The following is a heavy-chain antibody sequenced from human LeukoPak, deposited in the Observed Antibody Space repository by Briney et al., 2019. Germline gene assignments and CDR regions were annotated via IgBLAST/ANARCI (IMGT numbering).Heavy chain of an antibody. J-gene: IGHJ6*02. CDR3: ATSRVPAAFLAYYYYYGMDV. CDR2: MNPNSGNT. Sequence: ASVKVSCKASGYTFTSYNINWVRQATGQGLEWMGWMNPNSGNTGYAQKFQGRVTMTRNTSISTAYMELSSLRSDDTAVYYCATSRVPAAFLAYYYYYGMDVWGQGTTVTVSS. CDR1: GYTFTSYN. V-gene: IGHV1-8*01. D-gene: IGHD2-2*01.